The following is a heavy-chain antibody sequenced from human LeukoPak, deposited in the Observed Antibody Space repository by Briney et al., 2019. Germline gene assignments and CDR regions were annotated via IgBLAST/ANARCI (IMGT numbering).Heavy chain of an antibody. CDR2: IYYSGST. CDR1: GGSISSYY. D-gene: IGHD1-26*01. Sequence: SETLSLTCTVSGGSISSYYWSCIRQPPGKGLEWIGYIYYSGSTNYNPSLKSRVTISVDTSKNQFSLKLSSVTAADTAVYYCAREITSGSFNWFDPWGQGTLVTVSS. CDR3: AREITSGSFNWFDP. V-gene: IGHV4-59*01. J-gene: IGHJ5*02.